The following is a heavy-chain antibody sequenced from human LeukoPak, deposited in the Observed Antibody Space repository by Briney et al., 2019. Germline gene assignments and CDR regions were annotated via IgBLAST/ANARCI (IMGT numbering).Heavy chain of an antibody. V-gene: IGHV3-7*01. Sequence: GGSLRLSCAASGFTFSSYWMSWVRQAPGKGLEWVANIKQDGSEKYYVDSVKGRFTISRDNAKNSPYLQMNSLRAEDTAVYYCARGYYGSHFDYWGQGTLVTVSS. D-gene: IGHD3-10*01. J-gene: IGHJ4*02. CDR3: ARGYYGSHFDY. CDR1: GFTFSSYW. CDR2: IKQDGSEK.